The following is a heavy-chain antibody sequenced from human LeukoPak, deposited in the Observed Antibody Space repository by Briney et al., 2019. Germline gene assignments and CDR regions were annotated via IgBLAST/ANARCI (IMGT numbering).Heavy chain of an antibody. D-gene: IGHD3-16*01. Sequence: GGSLRLSCAASGFTFSSYGMPWVRQAPGKGLEWVAVISYDGSNKYYADSVKGRFTISRDNSKNTLYLQMNSLRAEDTAVYYCAKPAGGRRARTESNRFDPWGQGTLVTVSS. V-gene: IGHV3-30*18. CDR3: AKPAGGRRARTESNRFDP. CDR1: GFTFSSYG. CDR2: ISYDGSNK. J-gene: IGHJ5*02.